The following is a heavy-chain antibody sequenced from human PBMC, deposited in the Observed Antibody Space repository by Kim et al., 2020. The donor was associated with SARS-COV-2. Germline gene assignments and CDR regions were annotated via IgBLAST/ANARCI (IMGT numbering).Heavy chain of an antibody. J-gene: IGHJ4*02. Sequence: SETLSLTCTVSGGSISSGGYYWSWIRQHPGKGLEWFGYIYYSGSTYYNPSLKSRVTISVDTSKNQFSLKLSSVTAADTAVYYCARAWESVAGTNFDYWGQGTLVTVSS. V-gene: IGHV4-31*03. D-gene: IGHD6-13*01. CDR3: ARAWESVAGTNFDY. CDR1: GGSISSGGYY. CDR2: IYYSGST.